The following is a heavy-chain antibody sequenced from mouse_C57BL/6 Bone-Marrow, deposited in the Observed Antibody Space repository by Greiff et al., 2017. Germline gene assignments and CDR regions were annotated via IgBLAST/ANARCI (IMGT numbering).Heavy chain of an antibody. CDR1: GYTFTSYG. V-gene: IGHV1-81*01. J-gene: IGHJ4*01. CDR3: ARGGFTTVVEYYAMDY. CDR2: IYPRSGNT. Sequence: QVQLQQSGAELARPGASVKLSCKASGYTFTSYGISWVKQRTGQGLEWIGEIYPRSGNTYYNEKFKGKATLTADKSSSTAYMELRSLTSEDSAVYCCARGGFTTVVEYYAMDYWGQGTSVTVSS. D-gene: IGHD1-1*01.